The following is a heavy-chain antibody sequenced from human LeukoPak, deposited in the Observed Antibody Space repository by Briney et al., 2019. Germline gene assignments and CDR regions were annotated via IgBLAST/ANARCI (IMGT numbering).Heavy chain of an antibody. Sequence: SETLSLTCAVYGGSFSGYYWSWIRQPTGKGLEWIGEINHSGSTNYNPSLKSRVTISVDTSKNQFSLKLSSVTAADTAVYYCARGWELLRPFDYWGQGTLVTVSS. CDR1: GGSFSGYY. CDR3: ARGWELLRPFDY. D-gene: IGHD1-26*01. V-gene: IGHV4-34*01. CDR2: INHSGST. J-gene: IGHJ4*02.